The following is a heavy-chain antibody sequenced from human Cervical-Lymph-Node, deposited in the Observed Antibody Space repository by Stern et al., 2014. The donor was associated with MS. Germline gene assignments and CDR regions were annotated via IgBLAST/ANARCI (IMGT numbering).Heavy chain of an antibody. CDR3: ARGSRYCSGGSCYQFDY. CDR1: GGSISSGGYY. Sequence: QVQLQESGPGLVKPSQTLSLTCTVSGGSISSGGYYWSWIRQHPGKGLEWIGYIYYSGSTYYNPSLKSRVTISVDTSKNQFSLKLSSVTAADTAVYYCARGSRYCSGGSCYQFDYWGQGTLVTVSS. CDR2: IYYSGST. V-gene: IGHV4-31*03. D-gene: IGHD2-15*01. J-gene: IGHJ4*02.